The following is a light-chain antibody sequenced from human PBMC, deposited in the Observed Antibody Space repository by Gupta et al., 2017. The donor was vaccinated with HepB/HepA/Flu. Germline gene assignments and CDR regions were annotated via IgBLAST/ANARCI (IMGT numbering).Light chain of an antibody. CDR3: MQDLPTRG. Sequence: DIVMTQSPLSLPVTPGEPASISCRSSQSLLRSNGYNYLAWYLQKPGQSPQLLIYWGSKRASGGPDRFSGRGEGKDFTLKSSRGEDEDVGGYYGMQDLPTRGFGQGTKLEIK. CDR2: WGS. V-gene: IGKV2-28*01. J-gene: IGKJ2*03. CDR1: QSLLRSNGYNY.